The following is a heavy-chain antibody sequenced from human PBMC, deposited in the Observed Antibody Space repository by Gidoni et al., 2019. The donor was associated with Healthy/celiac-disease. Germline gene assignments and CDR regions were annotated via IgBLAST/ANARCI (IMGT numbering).Heavy chain of an antibody. Sequence: EVQLVEPGGGLVQPGGSLRLSCAASGFTFSSYAMHWVRQAPGKGLEYVSAISSNGGSTYYANSVKGRFTISRDNSKNTLYLQMGSLRAEDMAVYYCARRGVDWGQGTLVTVSS. CDR1: GFTFSSYA. V-gene: IGHV3-64*01. CDR3: ARRGVD. D-gene: IGHD2-15*01. J-gene: IGHJ4*02. CDR2: ISSNGGST.